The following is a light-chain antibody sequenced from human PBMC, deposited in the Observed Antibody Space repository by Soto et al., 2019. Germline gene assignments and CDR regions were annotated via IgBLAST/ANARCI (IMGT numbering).Light chain of an antibody. J-gene: IGKJ1*01. CDR2: WAS. Sequence: PDSLAVSLGERATINCKSSQTLFYSPNNKNYLAWYQQKPGQPPKLLIYWASSRESGVPDRFSGTGSGTDFTLTISSLQAEDVAVYYCQQYYSSPTWTFGQGTKVDIK. V-gene: IGKV4-1*01. CDR3: QQYYSSPTWT. CDR1: QTLFYSPNNKNY.